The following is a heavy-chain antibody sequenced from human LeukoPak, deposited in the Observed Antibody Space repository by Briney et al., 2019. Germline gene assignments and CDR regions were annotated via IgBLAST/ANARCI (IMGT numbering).Heavy chain of an antibody. D-gene: IGHD6-19*01. CDR3: ARDGSSGWSPWFDP. Sequence: PSETLSLTCTVSGGSISSYYWSWIRQPAGKGLEWIGRIYTSGSTNYNPSLKSRVTMSVDTSKSQFSLKLSSVTAADTAVYYCARDGSSGWSPWFDPWGQGTLVTVSS. CDR2: IYTSGST. V-gene: IGHV4-4*07. J-gene: IGHJ5*02. CDR1: GGSISSYY.